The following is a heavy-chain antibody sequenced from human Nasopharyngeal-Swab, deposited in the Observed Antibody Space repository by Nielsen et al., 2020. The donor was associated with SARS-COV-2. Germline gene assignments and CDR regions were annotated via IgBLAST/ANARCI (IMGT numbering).Heavy chain of an antibody. D-gene: IGHD3-22*01. J-gene: IGHJ4*02. V-gene: IGHV3-48*03. Sequence: VCEAPGKGLEWVSYISSSGSTIYYADSVKVRFTISRDNAKNSLYLQMNSLRAEDTAVYYCAIDSSGYFDYWGQGTLVTVSS. CDR2: ISSSGSTI. CDR3: AIDSSGYFDY.